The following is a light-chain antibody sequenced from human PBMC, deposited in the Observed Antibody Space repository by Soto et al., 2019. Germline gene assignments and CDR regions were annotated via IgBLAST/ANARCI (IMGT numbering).Light chain of an antibody. CDR1: QSVSSN. V-gene: IGKV3-15*01. Sequence: QSPATLSVSPGERATLSCRASQSVSSNLAWYQQKPGQTPRLLIYGASTRATGIPARFSGSGSGTEFTLTISSLQSEDFAVYYCHQYKNWPSTFGQGTRLEIK. CDR2: GAS. CDR3: HQYKNWPST. J-gene: IGKJ5*01.